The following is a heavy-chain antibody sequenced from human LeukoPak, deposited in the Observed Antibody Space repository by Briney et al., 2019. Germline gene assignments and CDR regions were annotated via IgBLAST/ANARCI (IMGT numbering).Heavy chain of an antibody. V-gene: IGHV3-7*01. CDR1: GSPFRSYW. Sequence: GGPRRPSCAASGSPFRSYWLSWVRRPPGRGLRGGANIREDGSKEYYVDSVKGRFTISRDNAKNSLYLQMNSLRVEDTAVYYCARERPYGASALDYWGQGTLVTVSS. CDR3: ARERPYGASALDY. J-gene: IGHJ4*02. CDR2: IREDGSKE. D-gene: IGHD4-17*01.